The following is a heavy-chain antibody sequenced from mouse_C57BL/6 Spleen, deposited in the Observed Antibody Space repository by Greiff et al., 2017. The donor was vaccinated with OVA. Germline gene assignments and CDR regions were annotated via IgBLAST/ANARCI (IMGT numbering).Heavy chain of an antibody. CDR2: IYPRSGNT. V-gene: IGHV1-81*01. D-gene: IGHD1-1*01. CDR3: AREEDYYGSRRFAY. Sequence: QVQLKQSGAELARPGASVKLSCKASGYTFTSYGISWVKQRTGQGLEWIGEIYPRSGNTYYNEKFKGKATLTADKSSSTAYMELRSLTSEDSAVYFCAREEDYYGSRRFAYWGQGTLVTVSA. J-gene: IGHJ3*01. CDR1: GYTFTSYG.